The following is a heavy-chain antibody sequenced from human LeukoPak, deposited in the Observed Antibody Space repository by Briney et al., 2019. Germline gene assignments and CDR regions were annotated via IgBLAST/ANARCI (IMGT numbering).Heavy chain of an antibody. V-gene: IGHV1-69*04. Sequence: ASVKVSCKASGGTFSSYAISWVRQAPGQGLEWMGRIIPILGIANYAQKFQGRVTITADKSTSTAYMELSSLRSEDTAVYYCARDSPLAAAGTAFDYWGQGTLVTVSS. CDR2: IIPILGIA. J-gene: IGHJ4*02. CDR1: GGTFSSYA. D-gene: IGHD6-13*01. CDR3: ARDSPLAAAGTAFDY.